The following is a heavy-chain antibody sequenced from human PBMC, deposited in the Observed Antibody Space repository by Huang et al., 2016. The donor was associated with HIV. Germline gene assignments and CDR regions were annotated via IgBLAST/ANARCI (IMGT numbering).Heavy chain of an antibody. D-gene: IGHD2-21*02. CDR1: GFTFSSYA. V-gene: IGHV3-23*01. CDR3: AKVNMAVVVTAIDFDY. CDR2: ISGSGGST. J-gene: IGHJ4*02. Sequence: EVQLLESGGGLVQPGGSLRLSCAASGFTFSSYAMSWVRQAPGKGLEWVSAISGSGGSTYYAASVKGRFTISRDNSKNTLYLQMNSLRAEDTAVYYCAKVNMAVVVTAIDFDYWGQGTLVTVSS.